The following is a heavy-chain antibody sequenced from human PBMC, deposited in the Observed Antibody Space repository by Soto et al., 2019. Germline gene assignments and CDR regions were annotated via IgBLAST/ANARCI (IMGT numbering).Heavy chain of an antibody. Sequence: EVQLLESGGGLVQPGGSLRLSCAASGFTFSSYAMSWVRQAPGKGLEWVSAISGSGGSTYYADSVKGRFTISRDNSKNTLYLQMNSLRAEDTAVYYCAKDCGRPLDSSGYYFEGQFDYWGQGTLVTVSS. V-gene: IGHV3-23*01. CDR3: AKDCGRPLDSSGYYFEGQFDY. J-gene: IGHJ4*02. CDR2: ISGSGGST. D-gene: IGHD3-22*01. CDR1: GFTFSSYA.